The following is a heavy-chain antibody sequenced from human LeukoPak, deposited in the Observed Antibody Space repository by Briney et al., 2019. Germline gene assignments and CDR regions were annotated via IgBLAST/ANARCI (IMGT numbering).Heavy chain of an antibody. CDR2: INPSGGST. CDR3: ARERYNWQANGNFDY. Sequence: GASVKVSCKASGYTFTSYYMHWVGQAPGQGREWMGIINPSGGSTSYAQKFQGRLTMTRDTSTSTVYMELSSLRSEDTAVYYCARERYNWQANGNFDYWGQGTLVTVSS. CDR1: GYTFTSYY. V-gene: IGHV1-46*03. J-gene: IGHJ4*02. D-gene: IGHD1-1*01.